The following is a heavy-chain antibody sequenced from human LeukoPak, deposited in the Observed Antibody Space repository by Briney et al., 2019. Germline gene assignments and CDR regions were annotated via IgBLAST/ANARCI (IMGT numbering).Heavy chain of an antibody. V-gene: IGHV3-30*02. CDR3: ARGRFLEWFNFDY. Sequence: PGGSLRLSCAASGFTFSDYDMHWVRQAPGKGLEWVAFIRYDGSNKYADSVKGRFTISRDNSKNTLYLQMNSLRAEDTAVYYCARGRFLEWFNFDYWGQGTLVTVSS. J-gene: IGHJ4*02. D-gene: IGHD3-3*01. CDR1: GFTFSDYD. CDR2: IRYDGSNK.